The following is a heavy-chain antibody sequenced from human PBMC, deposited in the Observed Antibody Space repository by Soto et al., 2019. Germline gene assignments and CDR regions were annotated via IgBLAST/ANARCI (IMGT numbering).Heavy chain of an antibody. D-gene: IGHD3-3*01. CDR1: GGSFSGYY. Sequence: NPSETLSLTCAVYGGSFSGYYWSWIRQPPGKGLEWIGEINHSGSTNYNPSLKSRVTISVDTSKNQFSLKLSSVTAADTAVYYCARGRFNYDFWSGTGLGYYYYGMDVWGQGTTVTVSS. V-gene: IGHV4-34*01. CDR3: ARGRFNYDFWSGTGLGYYYYGMDV. CDR2: INHSGST. J-gene: IGHJ6*02.